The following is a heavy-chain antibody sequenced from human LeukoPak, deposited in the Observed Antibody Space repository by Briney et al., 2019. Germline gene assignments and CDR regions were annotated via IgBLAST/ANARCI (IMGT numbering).Heavy chain of an antibody. J-gene: IGHJ4*02. CDR1: GDSINSGDYY. CDR2: IYYSGST. V-gene: IGHV4-30-4*01. Sequence: PSETLSLTCTASGDSINSGDYYWTWIRQPPGEDLEWIGHIYYSGSTYYNPSLKSRVTISVDTSKNQFSLKLSSVTAADTAVYYCASAYYYDSSGYNDYWGQGTLVTVSS. D-gene: IGHD3-22*01. CDR3: ASAYYYDSSGYNDY.